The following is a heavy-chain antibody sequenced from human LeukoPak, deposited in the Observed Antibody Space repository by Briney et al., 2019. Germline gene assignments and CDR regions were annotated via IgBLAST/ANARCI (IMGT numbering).Heavy chain of an antibody. CDR2: INPNSGCA. Sequence: ASVKVSCKASGYTFSGYYMHWVRQAPGQGLEWVGWINPNSGCANYAQKFQGRVTMTRHTSISTAYMELSRLLSGDTAVYYCARGKTMVYCGGDCYRFDNWGQGTLVTVSS. V-gene: IGHV1-2*02. J-gene: IGHJ4*02. D-gene: IGHD2-21*02. CDR1: GYTFSGYY. CDR3: ARGKTMVYCGGDCYRFDN.